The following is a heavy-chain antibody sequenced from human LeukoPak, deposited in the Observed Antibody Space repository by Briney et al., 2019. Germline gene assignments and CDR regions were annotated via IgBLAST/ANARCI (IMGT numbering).Heavy chain of an antibody. V-gene: IGHV3-73*01. D-gene: IGHD3-10*01. CDR1: GFTFSSYG. J-gene: IGHJ4*02. CDR2: IRSTANGYAT. Sequence: GGSLRLSCAASGFTFSSYGMHWVRQASGKGLEWVGRIRSTANGYATAYAASVKGRFTISRDDSKNTAYLQMDSLKTEDTAVYYCTGNYYGSGSYADFDYWGQGTLVTVSS. CDR3: TGNYYGSGSYADFDY.